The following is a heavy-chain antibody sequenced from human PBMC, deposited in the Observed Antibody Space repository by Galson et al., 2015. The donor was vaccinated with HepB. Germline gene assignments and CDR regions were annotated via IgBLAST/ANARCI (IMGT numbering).Heavy chain of an antibody. J-gene: IGHJ6*02. CDR3: ARGGNRDFWSGYYPVYYYGLDV. Sequence: SLRLSCAASGFTFSSYWMSWVRQAPGKGLEWVANIKQDGSEKYYVDSVKGRFTMSRDNAKNSLYLQMNSLRAEDTAVYYCARGGNRDFWSGYYPVYYYGLDVWGQGTTVTVSS. D-gene: IGHD3-3*01. CDR2: IKQDGSEK. CDR1: GFTFSSYW. V-gene: IGHV3-7*03.